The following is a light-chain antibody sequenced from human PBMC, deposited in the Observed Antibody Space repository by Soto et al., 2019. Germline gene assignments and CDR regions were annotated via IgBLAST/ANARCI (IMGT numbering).Light chain of an antibody. Sequence: DIQMTQSPSTLSASVGDRVTTTCRASRSVNSWLAWYQQKPGKAPKLLIYQASNLGSGVPSRFSGSGSGTEFTLTISGLQPDEFATYYCQQYNSYCSFGQGTKVDIK. CDR1: RSVNSW. CDR2: QAS. V-gene: IGKV1-5*03. J-gene: IGKJ1*01. CDR3: QQYNSYCS.